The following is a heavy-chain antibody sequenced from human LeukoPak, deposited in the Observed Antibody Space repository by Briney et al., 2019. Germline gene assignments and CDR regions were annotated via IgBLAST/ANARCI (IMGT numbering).Heavy chain of an antibody. CDR3: ARDLGRYRNNYFDY. J-gene: IGHJ4*02. CDR2: ITYDGYYK. Sequence: PGTSLRLSCAASGFTFSTYGMHWVRQAPGKGLEWVALITYDGYYKYYSDSVKGRFTISSDTSKNTLSLQMNSLRAEDTAVYYCARDLGRYRNNYFDYWGQGTLVTVSS. CDR1: GFTFSTYG. D-gene: IGHD1-26*01. V-gene: IGHV3-30*03.